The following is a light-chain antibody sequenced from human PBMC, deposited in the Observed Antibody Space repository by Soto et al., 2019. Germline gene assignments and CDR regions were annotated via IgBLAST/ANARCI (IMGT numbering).Light chain of an antibody. CDR1: SSDVGGYNY. CDR3: SSYRSTTTWV. Sequence: QSALTQPASVSGSPGQSITISCTGTSSDVGGYNYVSWYQQHPGKAPKLLIYDVSNRPSGVSNRFSGSKSRNTASLTISGLQAEDEADYCCSSYRSTTTWVFGGGTKLTVL. CDR2: DVS. J-gene: IGLJ3*02. V-gene: IGLV2-14*01.